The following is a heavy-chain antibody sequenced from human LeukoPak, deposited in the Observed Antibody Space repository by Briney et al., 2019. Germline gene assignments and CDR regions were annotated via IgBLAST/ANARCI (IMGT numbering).Heavy chain of an antibody. CDR1: GFTVITND. J-gene: IGHJ4*02. D-gene: IGHD2-15*01. CDR2: LYSDGNT. V-gene: IGHV3-53*01. Sequence: GGSLRLSCAASGFTVITNDMTWVRQAPGKGLEWVSVLYSDGNTKYADSVQGRFTISRDNSKNTLYLEMNSLSPDDTAVYYCARGVEPLAATTLAYRGQGPLFTVSS. CDR3: ARGVEPLAATTLAY.